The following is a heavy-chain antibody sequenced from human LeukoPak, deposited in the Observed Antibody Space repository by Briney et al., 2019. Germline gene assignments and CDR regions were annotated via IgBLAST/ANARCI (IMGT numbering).Heavy chain of an antibody. CDR2: INHSGST. CDR3: ARGRRYYYDSSGYWEAFDI. CDR1: GGSFSGYY. Sequence: PSETLSLTCAVYGGSFSGYYWSWIRQPPGKGLEWIGEINHSGSTNYNPSLKSRVTISVDTSKNQFSLKLSSVTAADTAVYYCARGRRYYYDSSGYWEAFDIWGQGTMVTASS. J-gene: IGHJ3*02. D-gene: IGHD3-22*01. V-gene: IGHV4-34*01.